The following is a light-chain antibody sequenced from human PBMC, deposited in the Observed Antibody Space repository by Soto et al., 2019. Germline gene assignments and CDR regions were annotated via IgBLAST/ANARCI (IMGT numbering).Light chain of an antibody. CDR3: QQYHNWHTIT. J-gene: IGKJ5*01. V-gene: IGKV3-15*01. CDR1: QGVRSRY. CDR2: GAS. Sequence: EIVLTQSPGTLSLSPGERAALSCRVSQGVRSRYLAWYQQKPGQAPRLXXYGASTRANGVPDRFSGWGSGTELTLTISSLQSEDFAVYYCQQYHNWHTITFGQGTRLEIK.